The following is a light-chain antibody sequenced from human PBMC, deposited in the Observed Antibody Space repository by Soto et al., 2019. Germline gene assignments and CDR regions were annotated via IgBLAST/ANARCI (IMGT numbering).Light chain of an antibody. Sequence: DIQMTQSPSTLSASVGDRVTITCRASQGISKWLAWYQQKPGKAPKLLIYGASSLENGVPSRFSGXXXXAEXTLTISSLQPDDFATYFCQQYNSYDMWSFGQGTKVDLK. CDR2: GAS. J-gene: IGKJ1*01. V-gene: IGKV1-5*01. CDR3: QQYNSYDMWS. CDR1: QGISKW.